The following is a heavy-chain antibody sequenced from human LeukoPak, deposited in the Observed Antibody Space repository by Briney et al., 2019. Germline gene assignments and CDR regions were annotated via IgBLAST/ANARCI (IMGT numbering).Heavy chain of an antibody. J-gene: IGHJ5*02. D-gene: IGHD2-15*01. CDR2: MNPNSGNT. CDR1: GYTFTSYD. CDR3: ARGWVNCRGGSCYSSWFDP. Sequence: ASVKVSCKASGYTFTSYDINWVRQATGQGLEWMGWMNPNSGNTGYAQKFQGRVTMTRNTSISTAYMELSSLRSEDTAVYYCARGWVNCRGGSCYSSWFDPGGRETLVTVPS. V-gene: IGHV1-8*01.